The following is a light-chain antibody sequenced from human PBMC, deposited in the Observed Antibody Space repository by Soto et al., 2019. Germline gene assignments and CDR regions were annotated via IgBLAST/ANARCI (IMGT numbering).Light chain of an antibody. V-gene: IGLV2-18*02. CDR2: DVT. CDR3: SSYTDTYDV. CDR1: SSDVANYNR. J-gene: IGLJ1*01. Sequence: QSALTQPPSVSGSPGQSVTISCTGTSSDVANYNRVSWYQQPPGTAPKLMIYDVTYRPSGVPDRFSGSKSGNTASLTISGLQAEDEADYYCSSYTDTYDVFGTGTKLTVL.